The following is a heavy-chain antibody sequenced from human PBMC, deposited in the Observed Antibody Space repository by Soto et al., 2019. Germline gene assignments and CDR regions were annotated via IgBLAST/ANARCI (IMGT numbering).Heavy chain of an antibody. Sequence: GESLKISCKGSGYTLTGYWIGWVRQMPGKGLEWMGIINPGDSDTRYSPSFQGQVTISVDKSIGTAYLRWSSLKASDTAIYYWARLGGEYYYAMDVWGQGTTVTVSS. CDR2: INPGDSDT. J-gene: IGHJ6*02. V-gene: IGHV5-51*01. CDR3: ARLGGEYYYAMDV. CDR1: GYTLTGYW. D-gene: IGHD3-16*01.